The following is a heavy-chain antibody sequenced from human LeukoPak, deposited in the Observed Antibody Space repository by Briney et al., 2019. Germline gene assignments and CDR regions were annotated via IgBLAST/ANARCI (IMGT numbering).Heavy chain of an antibody. CDR2: IYPGDSDT. CDR3: ARFSHSSGWFTGYFDY. D-gene: IGHD6-19*01. J-gene: IGHJ4*02. Sequence: GESLKISCKGSGYSFTSYWIGWVRQMPGKGLEWMGIIYPGDSDTRYSPSFQGQVTISADRSISTAYLQWSSLKASDTAMYYCARFSHSSGWFTGYFDYWGQGTLVTVSS. V-gene: IGHV5-51*01. CDR1: GYSFTSYW.